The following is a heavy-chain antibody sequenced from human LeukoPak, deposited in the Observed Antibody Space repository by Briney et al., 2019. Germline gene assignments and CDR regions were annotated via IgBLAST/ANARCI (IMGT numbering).Heavy chain of an antibody. D-gene: IGHD1-1*01. Sequence: PGGSLRLSCAASGFTFRSYLMHWVRQAPGKGLVWVSRIYSDGSSTGYADSVKGRFTIPRDNAKNMLYLQMNSLRVEDTAVYYCVRDAGNWIGNYYFDYWGQGTLVTVSS. J-gene: IGHJ4*02. CDR3: VRDAGNWIGNYYFDY. CDR2: IYSDGSST. CDR1: GFTFRSYL. V-gene: IGHV3-74*01.